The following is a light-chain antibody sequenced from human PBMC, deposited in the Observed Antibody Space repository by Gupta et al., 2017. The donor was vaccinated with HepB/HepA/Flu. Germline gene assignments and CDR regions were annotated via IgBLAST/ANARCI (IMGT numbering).Light chain of an antibody. CDR3: SSYTSSSIVT. Sequence: QSALTQPPALSGSPGQSVTISCTGISDDVGNYNRVSWYQQSPGTVPKLMIFEVSNRPSGVPYRFSGSNSGNTAFLTISGLQAEDEADYYCSSYTSSSIVTFGGGTKLTVL. CDR2: EVS. J-gene: IGLJ2*01. CDR1: SDDVGNYNR. V-gene: IGLV2-18*02.